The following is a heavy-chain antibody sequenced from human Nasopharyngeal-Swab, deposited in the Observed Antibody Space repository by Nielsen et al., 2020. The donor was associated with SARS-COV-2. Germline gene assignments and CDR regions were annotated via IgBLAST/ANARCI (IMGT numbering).Heavy chain of an antibody. Sequence: SETLSLTCTVSGGSISSYYWSWIRQPPGKGLEWIGYIYYSGSTNYNPSLKSRVTISVDTSKNQFSLKLSSVTAADTAVYYCARGPDAAGTYYYYYYCMDVWGKGTTVTVSS. CDR2: IYYSGST. CDR3: ARGPDAAGTYYYYYYCMDV. CDR1: GGSISSYY. V-gene: IGHV4-59*01. J-gene: IGHJ6*03. D-gene: IGHD6-13*01.